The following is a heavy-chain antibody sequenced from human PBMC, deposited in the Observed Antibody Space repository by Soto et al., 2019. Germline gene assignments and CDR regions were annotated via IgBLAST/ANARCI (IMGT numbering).Heavy chain of an antibody. V-gene: IGHV1-8*01. J-gene: IGHJ5*02. CDR2: MNPNSGNT. CDR1: GYTFTSYD. D-gene: IGHD3-10*01. Sequence: ASVKVSCKASGYTFTSYDINWVRQATGQGLEWMGWMNPNSGNTGYAQKFQGRVTMTRNTSISTAYMELSSLRSEDTAVYYCARGPRYGSGSYHWFDPWDQGTLVTVSS. CDR3: ARGPRYGSGSYHWFDP.